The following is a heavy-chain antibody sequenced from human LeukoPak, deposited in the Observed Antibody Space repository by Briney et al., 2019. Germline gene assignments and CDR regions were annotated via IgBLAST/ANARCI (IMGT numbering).Heavy chain of an antibody. CDR1: GGSFSGYY. CDR3: ARDGSSWYGWFDP. D-gene: IGHD6-13*01. CDR2: MYYSGST. J-gene: IGHJ5*02. Sequence: SETPSLTCAVYGGSFSGYYWSWIRQPPGKDLEGIGYMYYSGSTNYNPSLKSRVTISVDTSKNQFSLKLSSVTAADMAVYYCARDGSSWYGWFDPWGQGTLVTVSS. V-gene: IGHV4-59*13.